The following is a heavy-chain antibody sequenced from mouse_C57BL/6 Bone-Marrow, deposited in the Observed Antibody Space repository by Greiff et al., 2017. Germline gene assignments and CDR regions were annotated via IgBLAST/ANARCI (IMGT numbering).Heavy chain of an antibody. V-gene: IGHV1-50*01. CDR3: ARGGFAY. J-gene: IGHJ3*01. CDR2: IAPSDSYT. CDR1: GYTFTSYW. Sequence: QVQLQQPGAELVKPGASVKLSCKASGYTFTSYWMQWVKQRPGQGLEWIGEIAPSDSYTNYNQKFKGKATLTVDTSSSTAYMQLSSLTSEDSAVYYCARGGFAYWGQGTLVTVSA.